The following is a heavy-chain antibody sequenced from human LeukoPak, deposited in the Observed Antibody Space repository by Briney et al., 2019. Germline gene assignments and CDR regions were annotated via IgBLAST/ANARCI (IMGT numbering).Heavy chain of an antibody. CDR2: ISYDGSNK. CDR3: AKGYNGNSDFDY. Sequence: PGGSLRLSCAASGFTFSSYGMHWVRQAPGKGLEWVAVISYDGSNKYYADSVKGRFTISRDNSKNTLYLQMNSLRAEDTAVYYCAKGYNGNSDFDYWGQGTLVTVSS. D-gene: IGHD5-24*01. J-gene: IGHJ4*02. V-gene: IGHV3-30*18. CDR1: GFTFSSYG.